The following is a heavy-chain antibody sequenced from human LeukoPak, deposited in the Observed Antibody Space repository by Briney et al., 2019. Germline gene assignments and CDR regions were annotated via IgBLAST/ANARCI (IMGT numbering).Heavy chain of an antibody. CDR2: MNPNSGNT. Sequence: ASVKVSCKASGYTFTSYDINWVRQATGQGLEWMGWMNPNSGNTGYAQKFQGRVTMTRNTSISTAYMELSSLRSEDTAVYYCARGQVYSSSWYYGMDVWGQGTTVTVSS. D-gene: IGHD6-13*01. V-gene: IGHV1-8*01. CDR1: GYTFTSYD. J-gene: IGHJ6*02. CDR3: ARGQVYSSSWYYGMDV.